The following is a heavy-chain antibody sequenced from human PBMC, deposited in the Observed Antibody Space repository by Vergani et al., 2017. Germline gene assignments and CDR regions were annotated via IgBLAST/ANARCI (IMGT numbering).Heavy chain of an antibody. CDR1: GFTFSACP. CDR3: ASWGLEAAGGDY. Sequence: EVQLLQSGGGVIQPGGSVRLSCAASGFTFSACPMTWVRQAPGKGLEWVSAISARYPSTYYADSVKGRFTISRDNSKNMLYLQMNSLRAEDTAVYYCASWGLEAAGGDYWGQGTLVTVSS. V-gene: IGHV3-23*01. CDR2: ISARYPST. J-gene: IGHJ4*02. D-gene: IGHD7-27*01.